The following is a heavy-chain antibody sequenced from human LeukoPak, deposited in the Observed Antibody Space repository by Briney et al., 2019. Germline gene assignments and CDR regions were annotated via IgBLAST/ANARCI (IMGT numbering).Heavy chain of an antibody. Sequence: GGSLRLSCAASGFTFSSCWMHWVRQAPGKGLVWVSRINSDGSSTSYADSVKGRFTISRDNAKNTLYLQMNSLRAEDTAVYYCARWTGKGDAFDIWGQGTTVTVSS. V-gene: IGHV3-74*01. J-gene: IGHJ3*02. CDR3: ARWTGKGDAFDI. CDR2: INSDGSST. CDR1: GFTFSSCW. D-gene: IGHD3/OR15-3a*01.